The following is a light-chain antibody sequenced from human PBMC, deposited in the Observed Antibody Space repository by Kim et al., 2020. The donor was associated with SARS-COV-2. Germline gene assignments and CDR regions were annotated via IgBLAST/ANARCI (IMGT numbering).Light chain of an antibody. CDR3: LLSYSDSRV. CDR1: TGAVTSGHF. V-gene: IGLV7-46*01. J-gene: IGLJ2*01. CDR2: DPG. Sequence: GGTVTLTCDSSTGAVTSGHFPYWFQQKPGQAPRTLLYDPGNRHSWTPARFSGSLLGGKAALTLSAAQAEDEADYYCLLSYSDSRVFGGGTQLTVL.